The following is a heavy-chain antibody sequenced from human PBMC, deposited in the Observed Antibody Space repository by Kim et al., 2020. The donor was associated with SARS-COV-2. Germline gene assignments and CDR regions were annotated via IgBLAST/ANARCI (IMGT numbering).Heavy chain of an antibody. CDR3: TRHEILYDSSGYYYDYFDF. D-gene: IGHD3-22*01. V-gene: IGHV3-73*01. Sequence: GRFTISRDDSKNTAYLQMNSLKTEDTAVYYCTRHEILYDSSGYYYDYFDFWGQGTLVTVSS. J-gene: IGHJ4*02.